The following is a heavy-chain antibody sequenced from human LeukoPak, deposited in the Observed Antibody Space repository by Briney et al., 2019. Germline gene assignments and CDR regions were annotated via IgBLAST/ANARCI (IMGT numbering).Heavy chain of an antibody. Sequence: PGGSLRLSCAVSGFTFSNYWMTWVRQAPGKGLEWVANINQDGSEKYYVDSVKGRFTISRDNAKKSLFLQMNSLRAEDTALYYCARENSGWYRVFDSWGQGTQVTVPS. CDR3: ARENSGWYRVFDS. CDR2: INQDGSEK. V-gene: IGHV3-7*04. CDR1: GFTFSNYW. D-gene: IGHD6-19*01. J-gene: IGHJ4*02.